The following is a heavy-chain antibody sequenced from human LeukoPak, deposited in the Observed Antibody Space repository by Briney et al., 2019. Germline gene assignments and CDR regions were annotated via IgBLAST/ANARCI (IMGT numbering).Heavy chain of an antibody. V-gene: IGHV3-7*03. CDR2: INQDGSKK. CDR1: GFTFFTYW. J-gene: IGHJ4*02. CDR3: ARGAGYYDILTGYIRGYFFDY. Sequence: GGSLRRSCAASGFTFFTYWMMWVRQAPGEGLEWVANINQDGSKKKYVDSVKGRFTISRDNAKNSLYLQMNRLRAEDTAVYYCARGAGYYDILTGYIRGYFFDYWGQGILVTVSS. D-gene: IGHD3-9*01.